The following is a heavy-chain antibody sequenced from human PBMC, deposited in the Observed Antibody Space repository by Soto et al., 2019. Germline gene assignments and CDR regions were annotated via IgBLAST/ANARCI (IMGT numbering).Heavy chain of an antibody. V-gene: IGHV4-59*01. CDR2: LYYTGNT. Sequence: QMQLQESGPGVVKPSETLSLTCTVSGAPISVFYWTWIRQAPGKGLEWIGYLYYTGNTNYNPSLKSRVAMYMDTSKKHFYLTLTSATVEDTAMYFCARGGSEGGLDIWGQGTTVTVSS. D-gene: IGHD3-10*01. J-gene: IGHJ6*02. CDR3: ARGGSEGGLDI. CDR1: GAPISVFY.